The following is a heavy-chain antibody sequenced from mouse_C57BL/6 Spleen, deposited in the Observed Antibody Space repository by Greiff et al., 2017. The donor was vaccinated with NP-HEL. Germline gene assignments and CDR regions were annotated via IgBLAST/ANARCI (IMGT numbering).Heavy chain of an antibody. CDR3: ARRDAYGNYFDY. V-gene: IGHV1-82*01. J-gene: IGHJ2*01. CDR1: GYAFSSSW. D-gene: IGHD2-1*01. Sequence: QVQLQQSGPELVKPGASVKISCKASGYAFSSSWMNWVKQRPGKGLEWIGRIYPGDGDTNYNGKFKGKATLTADKSSSTAYMQLSSLTSEDSAVYFCARRDAYGNYFDYWGQGTTLTVSS. CDR2: IYPGDGDT.